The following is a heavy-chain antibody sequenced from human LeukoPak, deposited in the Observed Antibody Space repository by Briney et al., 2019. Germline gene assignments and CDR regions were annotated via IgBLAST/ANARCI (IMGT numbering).Heavy chain of an antibody. Sequence: PGGSLRLSCGASGFTFSSYAMSWVRQAPGKGLEWVSAISGSGGSAYYADSVKGRFTISRDNAKNSLYLQMNSLRAEDTAVYYCARDRMDYDILTGQPRIALPHAFDIWGQGTMVTVSS. J-gene: IGHJ3*02. CDR3: ARDRMDYDILTGQPRIALPHAFDI. CDR1: GFTFSSYA. V-gene: IGHV3-23*01. D-gene: IGHD3-9*01. CDR2: ISGSGGSA.